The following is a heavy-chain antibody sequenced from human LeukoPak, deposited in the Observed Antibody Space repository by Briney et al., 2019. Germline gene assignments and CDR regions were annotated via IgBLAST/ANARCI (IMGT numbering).Heavy chain of an antibody. CDR2: IYHSEST. Sequence: SETLSLTCTVSGGSIRSGDSSWSWIRQPPGKGLEWIGYIYHSESTYYNPPLKSRVTISVDRSKNQFSLKLSSVTAADTAVYYCASTAHSGSYLRGYYYYGMDVWGQGTTVTVSS. CDR1: GGSIRSGDSS. J-gene: IGHJ6*02. V-gene: IGHV4-30-2*01. CDR3: ASTAHSGSYLRGYYYYGMDV. D-gene: IGHD1-26*01.